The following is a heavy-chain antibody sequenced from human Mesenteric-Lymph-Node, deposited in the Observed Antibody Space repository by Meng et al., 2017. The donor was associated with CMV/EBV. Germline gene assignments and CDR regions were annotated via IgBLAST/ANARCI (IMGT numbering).Heavy chain of an antibody. CDR3: ANYLDAFDI. CDR2: IKQDGSEK. J-gene: IGHJ3*02. V-gene: IGHV3-7*01. CDR1: GFTFSSYW. D-gene: IGHD1-26*01. Sequence: GSLKISCAASGFTFSSYWMSWVRQAPGKGLEWVANIKQDGSEKYYVDSVKGRFTISRDNAKNSLYLQMNSLRAEDTAVYYCANYLDAFDIWGQGTMVTVSS.